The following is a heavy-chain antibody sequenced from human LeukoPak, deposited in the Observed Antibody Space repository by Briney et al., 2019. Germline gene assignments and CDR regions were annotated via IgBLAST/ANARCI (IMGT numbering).Heavy chain of an antibody. Sequence: SETLSLTCTVPGGSISSYYWSWIRQPPGKGLEWIGYIYTSGSTNYNPSLKSRVTISVDTSKNQFSLKLSSVTAADTAVYYCARHPGSSGAFDIWGQGTMVTVSS. CDR1: GGSISSYY. V-gene: IGHV4-4*09. CDR3: ARHPGSSGAFDI. J-gene: IGHJ3*02. CDR2: IYTSGST. D-gene: IGHD1-26*01.